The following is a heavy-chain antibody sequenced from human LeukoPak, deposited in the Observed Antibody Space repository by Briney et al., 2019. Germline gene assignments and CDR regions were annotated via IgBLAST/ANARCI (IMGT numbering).Heavy chain of an antibody. J-gene: IGHJ3*01. CDR1: GFTFRSFW. D-gene: IGHD5-12*01. CDR2: INNDGTDT. CDR3: ARGGFSHGFDV. Sequence: PGGSLRLSCAGSGFTFRSFWIHWVRQAPGKGLVWVGRINNDGTDTIYADSVKGRFTVSRDNAKNTLYLQMNSLRVEDTAVYFCARGGFSHGFDVWGQGTVVTVSS. V-gene: IGHV3-74*01.